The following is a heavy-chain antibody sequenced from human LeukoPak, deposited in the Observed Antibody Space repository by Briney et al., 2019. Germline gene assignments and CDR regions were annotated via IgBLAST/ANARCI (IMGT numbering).Heavy chain of an antibody. J-gene: IGHJ4*02. CDR1: GFIFSTYW. CDR2: IKLDGSEK. CDR3: TRDRGWQSFDY. D-gene: IGHD3-10*01. V-gene: IGHV3-7*01. Sequence: GGSLRLSCAAFGFIFSTYWMTWVRQAPGKGLERVANIKLDGSEKYYMDSVKGRFTISRDNAKNSLYLQMNSLRAEDTAVYYCTRDRGWQSFDYWGQGTLVTVSS.